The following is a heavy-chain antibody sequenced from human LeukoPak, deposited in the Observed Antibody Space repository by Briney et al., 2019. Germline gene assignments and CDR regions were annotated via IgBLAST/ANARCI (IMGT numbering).Heavy chain of an antibody. CDR1: GFTFSSYS. D-gene: IGHD2-15*01. Sequence: PGRSLRLSCAASGFTFSSYSMNWVRQAPGKGLEWVSSISSSSSYIYYADSVKGRFTISRDNAKNSLYLQMNSLRAEDTAVYYCARDGMRLLLPFDYWGQGTLVTVSS. CDR3: ARDGMRLLLPFDY. J-gene: IGHJ4*02. V-gene: IGHV3-21*01. CDR2: ISSSSSYI.